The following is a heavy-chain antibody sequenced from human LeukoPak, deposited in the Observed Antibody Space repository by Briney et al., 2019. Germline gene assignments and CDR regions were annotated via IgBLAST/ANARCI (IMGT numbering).Heavy chain of an antibody. V-gene: IGHV1-69*04. D-gene: IGHD6-6*01. CDR1: GGTFSSYA. J-gene: IGHJ3*02. CDR2: IIPILGIA. Sequence: GSSVKVSCKASGGTFSSYAISWVRQAPGQGLEWMGRIIPILGIANYAQKLQGRVTMTTDTSTSTAYMELRSLRSDDTAVYYCARALNPIAARHKWDAFDIWGQGTMVNVSS. CDR3: ARALNPIAARHKWDAFDI.